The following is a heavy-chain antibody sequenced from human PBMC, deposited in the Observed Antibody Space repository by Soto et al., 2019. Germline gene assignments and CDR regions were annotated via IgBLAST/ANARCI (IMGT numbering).Heavy chain of an antibody. Sequence: GVSLRLSCAASGFTFSSYAMSWVRQAPGKGLEWVSAISGSGGSTYYADSVKGRFTISRDNSKNTLYLQMNSLRAEDTAVYYCAKGPKGGDFWSGYRSNYYFDYWGQGTLVTVSS. CDR2: ISGSGGST. CDR3: AKGPKGGDFWSGYRSNYYFDY. CDR1: GFTFSSYA. V-gene: IGHV3-23*01. J-gene: IGHJ4*02. D-gene: IGHD3-3*01.